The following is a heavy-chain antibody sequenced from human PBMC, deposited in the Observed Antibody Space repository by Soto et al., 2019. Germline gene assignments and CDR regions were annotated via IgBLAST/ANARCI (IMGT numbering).Heavy chain of an antibody. CDR3: ARQGGEYYYDSRGYYLTGQDAFDI. V-gene: IGHV5-51*01. CDR2: IYPGDSDT. Sequence: GESLEISCTGSGYSFTSCWIGWVRQMPGKGLEWMGIIYPGDSDTRYSPSFQGQVTISADKSISTAYLQWSSLKASDTAMYYWARQGGEYYYDSRGYYLTGQDAFDIWGQGTMVTVS. CDR1: GYSFTSCW. J-gene: IGHJ3*02. D-gene: IGHD3-22*01.